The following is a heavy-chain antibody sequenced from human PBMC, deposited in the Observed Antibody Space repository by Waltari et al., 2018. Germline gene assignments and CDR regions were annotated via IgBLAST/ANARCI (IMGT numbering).Heavy chain of an antibody. CDR2: ISGGSDKT. V-gene: IGHV3-23*01. Sequence: EVQLLESGGGLVQPGGSLRLSCAASGFTFSSYAMRWVRQAPGKGLEWVSAISGGSDKTYDADSGKGRFTISRDNSRNTVFLQMDSLRAEDTAIYYCSKGESLDGTLRGDYWGQGTLVTVSS. CDR1: GFTFSSYA. D-gene: IGHD3-10*01. J-gene: IGHJ4*02. CDR3: SKGESLDGTLRGDY.